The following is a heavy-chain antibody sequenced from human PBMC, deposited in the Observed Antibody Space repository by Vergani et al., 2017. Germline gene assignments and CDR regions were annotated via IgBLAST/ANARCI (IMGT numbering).Heavy chain of an antibody. CDR2: IYYSGST. CDR3: ARGVPSGVGATRFDY. CDR1: GGSISSYY. Sequence: QVQLQESGPGLVKPSETLSLTCTVSGGSISSYYWSWIRQPPGKGLEWIGYIYYSGSTNYNPSLKSRVTISVDTSKNQFSLKLSSVTAADTAVYYCARGVPSGVGATRFDYWGQGTLVTVSS. D-gene: IGHD1-26*01. V-gene: IGHV4-59*12. J-gene: IGHJ4*02.